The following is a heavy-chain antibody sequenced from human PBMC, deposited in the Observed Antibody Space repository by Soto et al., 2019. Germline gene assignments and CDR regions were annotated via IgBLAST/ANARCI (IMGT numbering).Heavy chain of an antibody. D-gene: IGHD1-1*01. CDR2: IYYTGST. CDR3: ERLYHNQLFLDY. V-gene: IGHV4-59*12. Sequence: QVQLQESGPGLVKPSETLSLTCTVSGGSISTYYWGWIRQSPGKGLEWIGYIYYTGSTNYSPSLTCRVPISVDTSKNQFSLKLTSVTAADTAVYYCERLYHNQLFLDYWGQGTLVTVSS. J-gene: IGHJ4*02. CDR1: GGSISTYY.